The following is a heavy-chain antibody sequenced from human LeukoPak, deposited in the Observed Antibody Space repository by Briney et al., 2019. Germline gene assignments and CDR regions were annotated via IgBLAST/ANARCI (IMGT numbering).Heavy chain of an antibody. CDR2: ITGSGDTT. D-gene: IGHD3-9*01. Sequence: GGSLRLSCAASGLSFSFSNAWMSWVRQAPGKGLEWVSAITGSGDTTYYADSVKGRFTISRDNSKNTLYVEMNTLRAEDTAVYYCAKWGDYDILTGYYVSDFWGQGTLVTVSS. CDR3: AKWGDYDILTGYYVSDF. CDR1: GLSFSFSNA. V-gene: IGHV3-23*01. J-gene: IGHJ4*02.